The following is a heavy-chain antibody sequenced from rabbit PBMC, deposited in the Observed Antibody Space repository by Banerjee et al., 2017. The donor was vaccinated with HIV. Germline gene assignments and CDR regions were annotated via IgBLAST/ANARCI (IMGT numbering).Heavy chain of an antibody. D-gene: IGHD6-1*01. CDR1: GFSFSDRDV. CDR3: ARDPNTYGYAGYAYATVWLDL. V-gene: IGHV1S45*01. Sequence: QEQLVESGGGLVQPEGSLTLTCKASGFSFSDRDVMCWVRQAPGKGLQWIACINAVTGKAVYATWAKGRFTFSKTSSTTVTLQMTSLTAADTATYFCARDPNTYGYAGYAYATVWLDLWGPGTLVTVS. J-gene: IGHJ5*01. CDR2: INAVTGKA.